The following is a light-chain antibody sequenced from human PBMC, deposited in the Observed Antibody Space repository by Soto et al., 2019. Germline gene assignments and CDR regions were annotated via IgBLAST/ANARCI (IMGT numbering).Light chain of an antibody. CDR2: AAS. CDR1: QSISSY. Sequence: DIQMTQSPSSLSASVGDRFTITWRASQSISSYLNWYQQKPGKAPKLLIFAASSLQSGVPSRFSGSGSGTDFALTISSLQPEDFATYYCQQGYNIPRTFGQGTKVDIK. V-gene: IGKV1-39*01. J-gene: IGKJ1*01. CDR3: QQGYNIPRT.